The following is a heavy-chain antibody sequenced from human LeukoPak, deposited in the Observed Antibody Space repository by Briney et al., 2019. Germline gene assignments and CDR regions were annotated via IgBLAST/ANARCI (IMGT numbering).Heavy chain of an antibody. V-gene: IGHV4-39*01. CDR1: GSSISSSSYY. D-gene: IGHD5-24*01. J-gene: IGHJ4*02. CDR2: IFYSGNT. Sequence: SETLSLTCTVSGSSISSSSYYWGWIRQPPGMGLEWIGSIFYSGNTYDNPSLKSRVTISVDTSKNQFSLKLNSVTAADTAVYYCARHRSKWLQSSFDYWGQGTLVTVSS. CDR3: ARHRSKWLQSSFDY.